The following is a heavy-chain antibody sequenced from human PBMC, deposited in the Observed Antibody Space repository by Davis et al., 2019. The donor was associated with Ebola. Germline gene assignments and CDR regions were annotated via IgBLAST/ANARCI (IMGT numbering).Heavy chain of an antibody. CDR3: ARETPISSRSDW. J-gene: IGHJ4*02. V-gene: IGHV3-48*01. CDR2: ITTIGWST. Sequence: GESLKISCTASGFAFSNYNMNWVRQAPGKGLEWVSSITTIGWSTYYADSVKGRFIISSDNAKNSLFLQMHSLRGDDTAVYFCARETPISSRSDWWGQGTLVTVSS. D-gene: IGHD2-2*01. CDR1: GFAFSNYN.